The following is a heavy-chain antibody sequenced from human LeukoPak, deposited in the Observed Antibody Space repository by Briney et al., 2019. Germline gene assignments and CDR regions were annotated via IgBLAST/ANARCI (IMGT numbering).Heavy chain of an antibody. CDR2: IYYSGST. J-gene: IGHJ4*02. D-gene: IGHD5-24*01. Sequence: SETLSLTCTVSGGSISSYYWSWIRQPPGKGLEWIGYIYYSGSTNYNPSLKSRVTISVDTSKNQFSLKPSSVTAADTAVYYCARAPMATIEKIHFDYWGQGTLVTVSS. V-gene: IGHV4-59*01. CDR1: GGSISSYY. CDR3: ARAPMATIEKIHFDY.